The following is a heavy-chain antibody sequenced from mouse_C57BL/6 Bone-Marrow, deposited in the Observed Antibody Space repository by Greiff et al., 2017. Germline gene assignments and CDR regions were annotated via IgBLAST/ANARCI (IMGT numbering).Heavy chain of an antibody. D-gene: IGHD4-1*01. CDR2: ISNGGGST. Sequence: EVKVVESGGGLVQPGGSLKLSCAASGFTFSDYYMYWVRQTPEKRLEWVAYISNGGGSTYYPDTVKGRFTISRDNAKNTLYLQMSRLKSEDTAMYYCARAGLGRAFDYWGQGTTLTVSS. CDR3: ARAGLGRAFDY. J-gene: IGHJ2*01. CDR1: GFTFSDYY. V-gene: IGHV5-12*01.